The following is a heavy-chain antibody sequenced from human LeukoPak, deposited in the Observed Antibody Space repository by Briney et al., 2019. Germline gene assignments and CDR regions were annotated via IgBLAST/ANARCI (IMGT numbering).Heavy chain of an antibody. CDR3: ARDRGMYKAFDI. CDR1: GGSISSSDYY. CDR2: IYYSGST. Sequence: PSETLSLTCTVSGGSISSSDYYWGWIRQPPGKGLERIGSIYYSGSTYYNPSLKSRVTISVDTSKNQFSLKLSSVTAADTAVYYCARDRGMYKAFDIWGQGTMVTVSS. J-gene: IGHJ3*02. D-gene: IGHD1-14*01. V-gene: IGHV4-39*02.